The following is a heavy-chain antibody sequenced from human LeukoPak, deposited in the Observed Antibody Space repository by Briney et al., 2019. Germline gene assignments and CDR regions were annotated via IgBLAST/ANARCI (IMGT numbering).Heavy chain of an antibody. Sequence: WASVKVSCKASGYTFTSYYMHWVRQAPGQGLEWMGIINPSGGSTSYAQKFQGRVTITRNTSISTAYMELSSLRSEDTAVYYCARVLRNTPDAFDIWGQGTMVTVSS. CDR1: GYTFTSYY. D-gene: IGHD1/OR15-1a*01. V-gene: IGHV1-46*01. CDR3: ARVLRNTPDAFDI. J-gene: IGHJ3*02. CDR2: INPSGGST.